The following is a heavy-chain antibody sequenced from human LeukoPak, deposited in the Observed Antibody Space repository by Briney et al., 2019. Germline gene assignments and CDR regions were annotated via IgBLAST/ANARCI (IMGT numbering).Heavy chain of an antibody. CDR2: IISDGSSA. CDR3: ASELREGY. Sequence: GGSLRLSCAASGFTFISYWMHWVRQAPGKGLVWVSRIISDGSSAYYADSVKGRFTISRDNAKNTLYLQMNSLRAEDTAVYYCASELREGYWGQGTLVTVSS. V-gene: IGHV3-74*01. J-gene: IGHJ4*02. CDR1: GFTFISYW. D-gene: IGHD1-26*01.